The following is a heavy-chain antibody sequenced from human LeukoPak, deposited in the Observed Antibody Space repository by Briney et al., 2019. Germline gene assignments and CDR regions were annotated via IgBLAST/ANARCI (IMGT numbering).Heavy chain of an antibody. CDR2: IYYSGST. Sequence: SETLSLTCTVSGGSISSSSYYWGWIRQPPGKGLEWIGRIYYSGSTYYNPSLKSRVTISVDTSKNQFSLKLSSVPAADAAVYYCARRTLRFWGGYYPSHFDYWGQGTLVTVSS. D-gene: IGHD3-3*01. J-gene: IGHJ4*02. CDR1: GGSISSSSYY. V-gene: IGHV4-39*01. CDR3: ARRTLRFWGGYYPSHFDY.